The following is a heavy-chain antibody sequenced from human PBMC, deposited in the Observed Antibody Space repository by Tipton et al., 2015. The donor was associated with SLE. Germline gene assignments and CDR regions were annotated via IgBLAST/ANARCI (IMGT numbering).Heavy chain of an antibody. J-gene: IGHJ3*02. CDR2: ISYDGSNK. CDR1: GFTFSSYA. Sequence: SLRLSCAASGFTFSSYAIHWVRQAPGKGLEWVAVISYDGSNKYYADSVKGRFTISRDNSKNTLYLQMNSLRAEDTAVYYCAREGSYCGGDCYSDAFDIWGQGTMVTVSS. CDR3: AREGSYCGGDCYSDAFDI. D-gene: IGHD2-21*02. V-gene: IGHV3-30-3*01.